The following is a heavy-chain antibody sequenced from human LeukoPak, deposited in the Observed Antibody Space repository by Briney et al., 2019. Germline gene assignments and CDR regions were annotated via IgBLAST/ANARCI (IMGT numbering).Heavy chain of an antibody. Sequence: ASVKVSCKASGYTFTSYYMHWVRQAPGQGLEWMGIIIPSGGSTNYAQNFQGRVTMTRDTSTDTAYMELSSLRSEDTAVYYCALVAGGSYYYWGQGTLVTVSS. J-gene: IGHJ4*02. CDR3: ALVAGGSYYY. CDR2: IIPSGGST. CDR1: GYTFTSYY. D-gene: IGHD1-26*01. V-gene: IGHV1-46*01.